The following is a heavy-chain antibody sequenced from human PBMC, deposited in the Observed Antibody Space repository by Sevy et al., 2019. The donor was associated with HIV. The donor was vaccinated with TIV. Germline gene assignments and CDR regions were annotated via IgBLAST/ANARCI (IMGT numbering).Heavy chain of an antibody. V-gene: IGHV3-23*01. D-gene: IGHD2-8*01. Sequence: GGSLRLSCAASGFTFSKYPMSWVRQPPGKGLEWVSTLSFGCGEINYADSGKGRFTISRDNSKSSVYLQMNNLRPEDTAVYYCAREGCTKPHDYWGQGTLVTVSS. J-gene: IGHJ4*02. CDR1: GFTFSKYP. CDR2: LSFGCGEI. CDR3: AREGCTKPHDY.